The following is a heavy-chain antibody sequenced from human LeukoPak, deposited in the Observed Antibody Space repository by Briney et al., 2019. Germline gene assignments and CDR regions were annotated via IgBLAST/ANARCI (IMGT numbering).Heavy chain of an antibody. V-gene: IGHV4-59*01. J-gene: IGHJ3*02. CDR2: IYYSGST. Sequence: SETLSLTCTVSGSSINNYFWTWIRQPPGKGLEWIGYIYYSGSTNYNPSLKSRVTISLDTSKNQFSLKLSSVTAADTAVYYCAGGGVVTASPYAFDIWGQGTMVTVSS. CDR1: GSSINNYF. D-gene: IGHD2-21*02. CDR3: AGGGVVTASPYAFDI.